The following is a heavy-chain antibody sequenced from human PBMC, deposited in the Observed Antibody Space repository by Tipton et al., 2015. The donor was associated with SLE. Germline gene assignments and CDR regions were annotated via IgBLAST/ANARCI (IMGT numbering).Heavy chain of an antibody. CDR2: IYQSGNT. CDR1: GYSISSGYY. CDR3: ARHDYDDNGYYMHYFDY. Sequence: TLSLTCDVSGYSISSGYYWGWIRQSPGKGLEWIGSIYQSGNTYYNPSLKSRISMSIDTFKNQAFLRLNSVTAADTAVYYCARHDYDDNGYYMHYFDYWGQGTLVTVSS. J-gene: IGHJ4*02. V-gene: IGHV4-38-2*01. D-gene: IGHD3-22*01.